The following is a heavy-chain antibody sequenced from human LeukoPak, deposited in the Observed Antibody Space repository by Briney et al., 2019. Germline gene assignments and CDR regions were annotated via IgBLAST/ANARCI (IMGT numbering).Heavy chain of an antibody. D-gene: IGHD6-19*01. J-gene: IGHJ4*02. CDR1: GGSISSNCY. CDR2: IYYSGST. CDR3: ARDSSSGWYWAYDY. Sequence: PSETLSLTCTVSGGSISSNCYWGWIRQPPGKGLEWIGYIYYSGSTNYNPSLKSRVTISVDTSKNQFSLKLSSVTAADTAVYYCARDSSSGWYWAYDYWGQGTLVTVSS. V-gene: IGHV4-61*01.